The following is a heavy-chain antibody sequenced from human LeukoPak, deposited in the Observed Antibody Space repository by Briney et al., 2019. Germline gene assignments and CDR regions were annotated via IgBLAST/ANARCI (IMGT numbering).Heavy chain of an antibody. D-gene: IGHD1-26*01. CDR1: GFTFDDYG. V-gene: IGHV3-23*01. CDR3: AKGALPNFDY. Sequence: PGGSLGLSCAASGFTFDDYGMSWVRQAPGKGLEWFSAISGSGGSTYYADSVKGRFTISRDNSKNTLYLQMNSLRAEDTAVYYCAKGALPNFDYWGQGTLVTVSS. J-gene: IGHJ4*02. CDR2: ISGSGGST.